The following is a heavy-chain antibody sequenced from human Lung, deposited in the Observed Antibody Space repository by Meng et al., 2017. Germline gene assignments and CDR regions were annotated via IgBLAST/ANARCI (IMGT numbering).Heavy chain of an antibody. Sequence: VQLWKSGAEVKKPGASVKVSCKASGYTFPDYWLHWVRRAPGQGLEWMGRINPKSGDTHYAQRFQGRVTMTGDTSISTAYMELSGLRSDDTAMYYCARDEDISAAGKLFGDYWGQGTLVTVSS. J-gene: IGHJ4*02. D-gene: IGHD6-13*01. V-gene: IGHV1-2*06. CDR3: ARDEDISAAGKLFGDY. CDR2: INPKSGDT. CDR1: GYTFPDYW.